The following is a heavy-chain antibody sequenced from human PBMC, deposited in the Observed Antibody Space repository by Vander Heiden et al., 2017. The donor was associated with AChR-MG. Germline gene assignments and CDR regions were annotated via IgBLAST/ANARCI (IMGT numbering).Heavy chain of an antibody. Sequence: QVQLVESGGGLVKPGGSLRLSCIASGFTFRDYSMSCIRQAPGKGLEWISYISSNGYTIYYADSVKGRFTFSRDNAKNSLYLQMNSLRAEDTAVYYCVREPPVGGYFDFWGQGTLVTVSS. CDR2: ISSNGYTI. V-gene: IGHV3-11*01. CDR1: GFTFRDYS. J-gene: IGHJ4*02. D-gene: IGHD6-13*01. CDR3: VREPPVGGYFDF.